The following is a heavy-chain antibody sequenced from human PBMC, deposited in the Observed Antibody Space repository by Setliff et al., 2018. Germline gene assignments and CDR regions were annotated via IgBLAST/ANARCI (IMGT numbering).Heavy chain of an antibody. D-gene: IGHD6-6*01. J-gene: IGHJ4*02. Sequence: PGGSLRLSCAASGFTFSDYYMSWIRQAPGKGPEWVSHISSGGSSIYYADSVKGRFTISRDNAKKSLYLQMNSLRAEDTAIYYCAKVYRPQFSPGFDYWGQGALVTVSS. V-gene: IGHV3-11*04. CDR2: ISSGGSSI. CDR3: AKVYRPQFSPGFDY. CDR1: GFTFSDYY.